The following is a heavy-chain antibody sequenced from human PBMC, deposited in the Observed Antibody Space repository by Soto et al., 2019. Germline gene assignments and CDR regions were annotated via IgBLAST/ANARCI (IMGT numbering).Heavy chain of an antibody. J-gene: IGHJ6*02. CDR3: ATGDYGDYVDYYCRMDF. D-gene: IGHD4-17*01. Sequence: SVKVSCKASGGTFSSYAISWVRQAPGQGLEGRGGIIPIFGTANYAQKFQGRVTITADESRSTAYMELSSLRAEDTAVYYCATGDYGDYVDYYCRMDFWDQGSTVTVSS. CDR1: GGTFSSYA. V-gene: IGHV1-69*13. CDR2: IIPIFGTA.